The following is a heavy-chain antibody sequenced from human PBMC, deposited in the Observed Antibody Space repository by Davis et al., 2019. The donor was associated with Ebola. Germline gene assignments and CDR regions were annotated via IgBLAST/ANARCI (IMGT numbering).Heavy chain of an antibody. CDR1: GYTFTGYY. CDR3: VRGLQAFDI. Sequence: ASVKVSCKASGYTFTGYYMHWVRQAPGQGPEWMGWISGYNGNTNYAQKLQGRVTMTTDTSTSTAYMELRSLRSDDTAVHYCVRGLQAFDIWGQGTMVTVSS. V-gene: IGHV1-18*04. CDR2: ISGYNGNT. J-gene: IGHJ3*02.